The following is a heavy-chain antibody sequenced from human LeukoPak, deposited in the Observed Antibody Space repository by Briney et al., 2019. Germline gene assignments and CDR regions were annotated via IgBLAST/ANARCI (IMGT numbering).Heavy chain of an antibody. D-gene: IGHD6-19*01. CDR2: IYYSGIT. CDR3: ARERAMAGLLDY. J-gene: IGHJ4*02. V-gene: IGHV4-61*01. CDR1: GGSISSSSYY. Sequence: PSETLSLTCTVSGGSISSSSYYWSWIRQPPGKGLEWIGNIYYSGITDYNPSLKSRVTISTDTSKNQFSLKLSSVTAADTAVYYCARERAMAGLLDYWGQGILVIVSS.